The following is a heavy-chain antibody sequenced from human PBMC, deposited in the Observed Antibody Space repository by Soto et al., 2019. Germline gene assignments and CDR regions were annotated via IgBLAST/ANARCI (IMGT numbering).Heavy chain of an antibody. J-gene: IGHJ4*02. CDR3: ARVVVPAAPYFDY. V-gene: IGHV4-59*01. CDR1: NGSIGFFY. D-gene: IGHD2-2*01. CDR2: IYYSGST. Sequence: KPSETLSLTCTVSNGSIGFFYWSWIRQPPGKTLEWIGYIYYSGSTNYNPSLKSRVTISVDTSKNQFSLKLRSVTAADTAVYYCARVVVPAAPYFDYWGQGTVVTVSS.